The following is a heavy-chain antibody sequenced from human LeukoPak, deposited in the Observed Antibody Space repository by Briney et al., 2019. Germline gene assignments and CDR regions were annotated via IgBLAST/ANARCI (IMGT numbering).Heavy chain of an antibody. D-gene: IGHD3-3*01. Sequence: PGGSLRLSCVASGFIFSSYGMHWVRQAPGKGLEWVAVIWYDGTNKYYGDSAKGRFTISRDNSKNTLYLQINSLRVEDAAVYYCARDKIYDFWSGHNFDYWGQGTLVTVSS. V-gene: IGHV3-33*01. CDR3: ARDKIYDFWSGHNFDY. J-gene: IGHJ4*02. CDR1: GFIFSSYG. CDR2: IWYDGTNK.